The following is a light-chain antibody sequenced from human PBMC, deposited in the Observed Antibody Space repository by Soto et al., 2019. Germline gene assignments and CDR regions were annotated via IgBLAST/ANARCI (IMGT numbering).Light chain of an antibody. V-gene: IGLV1-47*01. CDR3: ATWDDSLSGRV. J-gene: IGLJ3*02. Sequence: QAVVTQPPSASGTPGQMVTISCSGSGSNIGKNYVYWYQQLPGTAPKLIIYRNNQRPSGVPERFSGSKSGASASLAISGLRSEDEADFYCATWDDSLSGRVFGGGTKLTVL. CDR1: GSNIGKNY. CDR2: RNN.